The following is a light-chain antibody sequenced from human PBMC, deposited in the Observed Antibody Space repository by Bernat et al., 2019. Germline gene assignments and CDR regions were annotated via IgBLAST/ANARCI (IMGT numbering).Light chain of an antibody. CDR3: QQYYNYPWT. CDR2: AAS. V-gene: IGKV1-8*01. CDR1: QGISSY. J-gene: IGKJ1*01. Sequence: AIRMTQSPSSFPASTGDRVTITCRASQGISSYLAWYQQKPGKAPKLLIYAASTLQSGVPSRFSGSGSGTDFTLTISCLQSEDFATYYCQQYYNYPWTFGQGTKVEIK.